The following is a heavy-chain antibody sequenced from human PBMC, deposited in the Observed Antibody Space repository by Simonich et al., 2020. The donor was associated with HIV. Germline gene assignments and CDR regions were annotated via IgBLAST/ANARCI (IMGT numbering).Heavy chain of an antibody. V-gene: IGHV3-23*01. CDR1: GFTFSSYA. J-gene: IGHJ4*02. CDR2: MSGSGGST. D-gene: IGHD3-3*01. Sequence: EVQLLESGGGLVQPGGSLRLSCAASGFTFSSYAMSWVRQTPGQGLEWVSAMSGSGGSTYSADSVKGRFTISRDNSKNTLYLQMNSLRAEDTAVYYCAKDRYYNFWSGYYDYWGQGTLVTVSS. CDR3: AKDRYYNFWSGYYDY.